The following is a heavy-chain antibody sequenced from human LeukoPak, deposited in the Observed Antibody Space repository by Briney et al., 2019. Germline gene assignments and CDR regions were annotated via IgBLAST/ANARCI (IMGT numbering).Heavy chain of an antibody. V-gene: IGHV1-18*01. CDR1: GYTFTSYG. CDR3: ARDPSRALLPHWFDP. D-gene: IGHD3-10*01. Sequence: ASVKVSCKASGYTFTSYGISWVRQAPGQGLEWMGWISAYNGNTNYAQKLQGRVTMTTDTSTSTAYMELRSLRSDDTAVYYCARDPSRALLPHWFDPWGQGTLVTVSS. J-gene: IGHJ5*02. CDR2: ISAYNGNT.